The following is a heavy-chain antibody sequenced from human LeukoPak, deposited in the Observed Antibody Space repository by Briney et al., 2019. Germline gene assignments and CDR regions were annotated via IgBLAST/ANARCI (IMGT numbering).Heavy chain of an antibody. J-gene: IGHJ3*02. CDR2: IDWDDDN. D-gene: IGHD3/OR15-3a*01. Sequence: SGPALVKPTQTLTLTCTFGGFSLSTSGMCVSWIRQPPGKALEWLARIDWDDDNYYSTSLKTRLTISKDTYKNQVVLIMTNMDPVDRATYYCARGLDAFDIWGQGTMVIVSS. CDR1: GFSLSTSGMC. V-gene: IGHV2-70*11. CDR3: ARGLDAFDI.